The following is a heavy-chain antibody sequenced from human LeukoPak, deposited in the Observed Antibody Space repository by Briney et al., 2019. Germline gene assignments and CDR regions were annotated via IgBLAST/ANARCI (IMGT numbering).Heavy chain of an antibody. Sequence: GGSLRLSCAASGFTVSSNYMSWVRQAPGKGLEWVSVIYSGGSTYYADSVKGRFTISRDNSKNTLYLQMNSLRAEDMAVYYCARVRHGPGSDAFDIWGQGTMVTVSS. CDR1: GFTVSSNY. D-gene: IGHD2-15*01. J-gene: IGHJ3*02. CDR2: IYSGGST. V-gene: IGHV3-66*02. CDR3: ARVRHGPGSDAFDI.